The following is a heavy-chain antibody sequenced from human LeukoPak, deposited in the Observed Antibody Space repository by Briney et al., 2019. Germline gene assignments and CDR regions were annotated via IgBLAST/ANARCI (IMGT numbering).Heavy chain of an antibody. CDR2: INAGNGNT. V-gene: IGHV1-3*01. CDR1: GYTFTSYA. Sequence: ASVKVSCKASGYTFTSYAMHWVRQAPGQRLEWMGWINAGNGNTKYSQKFQGRVTITRDTSASTAYMELSSLRSEDTAVCYCARDRGKYSSSWYTWFDPWGQGTLVTVSS. D-gene: IGHD6-13*01. CDR3: ARDRGKYSSSWYTWFDP. J-gene: IGHJ5*02.